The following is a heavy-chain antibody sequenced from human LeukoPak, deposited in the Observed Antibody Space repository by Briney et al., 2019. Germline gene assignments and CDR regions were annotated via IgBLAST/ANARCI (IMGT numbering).Heavy chain of an antibody. D-gene: IGHD3-3*01. J-gene: IGHJ3*02. V-gene: IGHV4-4*07. CDR3: TRVSYFAFWSKSYSSPPGDAFDI. CDR2: VLTSGTA. CDR1: RGSIRSSS. Sequence: SETLSLTCSISRGSIRSSSWTWIRQPAGKGLEWIGLVLTSGTAIYNPSLKSRVTMSLDTSKSQFSLNVTSVTAADTAVYYRTRVSYFAFWSKSYSSPPGDAFDIWGQGTMVIVSS.